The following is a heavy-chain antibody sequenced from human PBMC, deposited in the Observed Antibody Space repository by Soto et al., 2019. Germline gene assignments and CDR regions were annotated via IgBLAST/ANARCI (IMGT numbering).Heavy chain of an antibody. J-gene: IGHJ6*02. V-gene: IGHV4-59*01. CDR3: ARDRSALAPYYYAMDV. CDR1: GGSLSNYY. Sequence: LSLTCTVSGGSLSNYYWSWIRQPPGRGLEWIGNIYYSGTTNYNPSLRSPVTISIDTSKSQISLRLSSVTAADTAVYYCARDRSALAPYYYAMDVWGQGTTVTVSS. CDR2: IYYSGTT. D-gene: IGHD5-18*01.